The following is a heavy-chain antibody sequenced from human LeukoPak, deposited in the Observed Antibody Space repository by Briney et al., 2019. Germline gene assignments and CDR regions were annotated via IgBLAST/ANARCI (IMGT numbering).Heavy chain of an antibody. CDR2: IRSDGSNK. J-gene: IGHJ4*02. CDR3: VSYYWDY. Sequence: GGSLRLSCTASGFTFSSYGIYWVRQAPGKGLEWVAFIRSDGSNKYYADSVKGRFTISRDNSKNTLSLQMNSLRAEDTAVYYCVSYYWDYWGQGTLVTVSS. CDR1: GFTFSSYG. D-gene: IGHD3-10*01. V-gene: IGHV3-30*02.